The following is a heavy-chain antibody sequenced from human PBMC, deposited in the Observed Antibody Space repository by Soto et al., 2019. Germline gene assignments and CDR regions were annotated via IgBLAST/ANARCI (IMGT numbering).Heavy chain of an antibody. CDR2: INPNSGGT. Sequence: APVKVSCKASGYTFTGYYMHWVRQAPGQGLEWMGWINPNSGGTNYAQKFQGWVTMTRDTSISTAYMELSRLRSDDTAVYYCARAYSSSWYSLDYWGQGTLVTVSS. CDR3: ARAYSSSWYSLDY. V-gene: IGHV1-2*04. J-gene: IGHJ4*02. D-gene: IGHD6-13*01. CDR1: GYTFTGYY.